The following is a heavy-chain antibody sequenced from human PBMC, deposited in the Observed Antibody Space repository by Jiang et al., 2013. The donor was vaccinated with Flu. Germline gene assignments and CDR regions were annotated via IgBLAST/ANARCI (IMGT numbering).Heavy chain of an antibody. CDR1: GGSISNSY. V-gene: IGHV4-59*01. Sequence: TCTVSGGSISNSYWSWIRQPPGKGLEWIGYIYYNGNTNYNPSLKSRVTISVDTSKNQFSLKLSSVTAADTAVYYCARGARDYYGLDVWGQGTTVTVSS. J-gene: IGHJ6*02. CDR3: ARGARDYYGLDV. CDR2: IYYNGNT. D-gene: IGHD5-12*01.